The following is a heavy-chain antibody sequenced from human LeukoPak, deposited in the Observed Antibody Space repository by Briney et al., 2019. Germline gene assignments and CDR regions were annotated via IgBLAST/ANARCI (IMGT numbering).Heavy chain of an antibody. CDR2: ITASSTAI. D-gene: IGHD3-9*01. CDR1: GFTFNAYT. Sequence: PGGSLLLSCAASGFTFNAYTMNWGRQAPGKGLEWVSSITASSTAIYSADSVKGRFTISRDNAKNFLYLQMNSLRAEDTAVYYCARTYYDILTGYNPYFDYWGQGSLVTVSS. J-gene: IGHJ4*02. V-gene: IGHV3-21*01. CDR3: ARTYYDILTGYNPYFDY.